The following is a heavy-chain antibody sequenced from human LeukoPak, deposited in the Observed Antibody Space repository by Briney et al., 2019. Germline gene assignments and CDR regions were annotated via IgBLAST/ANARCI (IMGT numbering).Heavy chain of an antibody. Sequence: SVKVSCKASGGTFSSYAISWVRQAPGQGLEWMGGIIPIFGTANYARKFQGRVTITADKSTSTAYMELSSLRSEDTAVYYCALVPAAPYYYYYYMDVWGKGTTVTVSS. V-gene: IGHV1-69*06. J-gene: IGHJ6*03. CDR3: ALVPAAPYYYYYYMDV. CDR1: GGTFSSYA. D-gene: IGHD2-2*01. CDR2: IIPIFGTA.